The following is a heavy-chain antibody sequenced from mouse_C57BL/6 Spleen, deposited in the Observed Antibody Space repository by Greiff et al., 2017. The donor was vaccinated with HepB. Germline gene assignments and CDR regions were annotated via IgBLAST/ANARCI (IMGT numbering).Heavy chain of an antibody. CDR1: GYTFTDYN. D-gene: IGHD2-3*01. CDR3: ARFDGYSTRGFAY. V-gene: IGHV1-22*01. Sequence: EVQLQQSGPELVKPGASVKMSCKASGYTFTDYNMHWVKQSHGKSLEWIGYINPNNGGTSYNQKFKGKATLTVNKSSSTAYMELRSLTSEESAVYYCARFDGYSTRGFAYWGQGTLVTVSA. J-gene: IGHJ3*01. CDR2: INPNNGGT.